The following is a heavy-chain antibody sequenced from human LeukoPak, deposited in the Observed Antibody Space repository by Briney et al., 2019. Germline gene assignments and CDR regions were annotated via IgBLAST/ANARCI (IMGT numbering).Heavy chain of an antibody. V-gene: IGHV4-59*01. Sequence: SETLSLTCTVSGGSISSYYWSWIRQPPGKGLEWNGYIYYSGSTNYNPSLKSRVTISVDTSKNQFSLKLSSVTAADTAVYYCARDPWSYYDILTGPYGMDVWGQGTTVTVSS. CDR3: ARDPWSYYDILTGPYGMDV. CDR2: IYYSGST. CDR1: GGSISSYY. J-gene: IGHJ6*02. D-gene: IGHD3-9*01.